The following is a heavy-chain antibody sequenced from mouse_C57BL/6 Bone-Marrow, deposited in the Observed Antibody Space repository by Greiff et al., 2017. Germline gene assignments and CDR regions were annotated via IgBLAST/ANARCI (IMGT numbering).Heavy chain of an antibody. Sequence: LQESDAELVKPGASVKISCKVSGYTFTDHTIHWMKQRPEQGLEWIGYIYPRDGSTKYNEKFKGKATLTADKSSSTAYMQLNSLTSEDSAVYFCARNYGSSPSWFAYWGQGTLVTVSA. D-gene: IGHD1-1*01. V-gene: IGHV1-78*01. J-gene: IGHJ3*01. CDR3: ARNYGSSPSWFAY. CDR1: GYTFTDHT. CDR2: IYPRDGST.